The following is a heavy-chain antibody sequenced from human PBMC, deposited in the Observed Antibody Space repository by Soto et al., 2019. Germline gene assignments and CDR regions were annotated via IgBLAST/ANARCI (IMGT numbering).Heavy chain of an antibody. D-gene: IGHD3-22*01. V-gene: IGHV3-33*01. J-gene: IGHJ4*02. Sequence: QVQLVESGGGVVQPGRSLRLSCAASGFTFSSYGMHWVRQAPGKGLEWVAVIWYDGRNTYYADSGKGRFTISRDNSKNTLYLQMNSLRAEDKAVYYCARTAYYYDSSGYYFDCWGQGTLVTVSS. CDR3: ARTAYYYDSSGYYFDC. CDR2: IWYDGRNT. CDR1: GFTFSSYG.